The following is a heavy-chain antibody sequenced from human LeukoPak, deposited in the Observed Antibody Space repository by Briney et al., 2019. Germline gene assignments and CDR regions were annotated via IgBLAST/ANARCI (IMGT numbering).Heavy chain of an antibody. J-gene: IGHJ3*01. CDR1: GFTFSSYA. Sequence: GGSLRLSCATSGFTFSSYAFYWIRQAPGKGLEWVAFIRFDESNKYHVDSVKGRFTISRDTSKNMLYLQMNSLRAEDTAVYYCAREGPGGNPHDYWGQGTMVTVSS. D-gene: IGHD4-23*01. V-gene: IGHV3-30*02. CDR3: AREGPGGNPHDY. CDR2: IRFDESNK.